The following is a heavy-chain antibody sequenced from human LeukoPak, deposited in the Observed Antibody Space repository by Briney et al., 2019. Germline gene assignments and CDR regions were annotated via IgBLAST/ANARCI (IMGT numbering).Heavy chain of an antibody. J-gene: IGHJ4*02. CDR1: GFTFSDFG. CDR2: ISNGGTE. Sequence: GRSLRLSCAASGFTFSDFGMNWVRQAPGKGLEWVASISNGGTEFYADSVKGRFAISRDTSTNTLSLQMNSLRAEDTAVYFCARRTGDTRFCSRFSCFLPDYWGQGTLVTVSS. V-gene: IGHV3-30*01. CDR3: ARRTGDTRFCSRFSCFLPDY. D-gene: IGHD2-2*01.